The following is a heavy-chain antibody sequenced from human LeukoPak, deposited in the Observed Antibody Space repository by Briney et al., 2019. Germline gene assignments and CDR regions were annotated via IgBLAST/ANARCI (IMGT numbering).Heavy chain of an antibody. CDR3: AREAGYGDYTSYYFDY. Sequence: TSETLSLTCAVYGGSFSGYYWSWIRQPPGKGLEWIGEINHSGSTNYNPSLKSRVTISVDTSKNQFSLKLSSVTAADTAVYYCAREAGYGDYTSYYFDYWGQGTLVTVSS. CDR2: INHSGST. V-gene: IGHV4-34*01. CDR1: GGSFSGYY. J-gene: IGHJ4*02. D-gene: IGHD4-17*01.